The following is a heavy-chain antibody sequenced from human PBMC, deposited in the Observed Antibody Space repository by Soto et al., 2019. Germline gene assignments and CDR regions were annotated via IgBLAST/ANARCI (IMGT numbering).Heavy chain of an antibody. CDR2: ISGSGGST. Sequence: EVQLLESGGGLVQPGGSLRLSCAASGFTFSSYAMSWVRQAPGKGLEWVSAISGSGGSTYYADSVKGRFTISRDKSKNTLELQRNRPGAEDASLYYCAKGHGCYDWAKDYWGQGTMVTVSS. J-gene: IGHJ4*02. V-gene: IGHV3-23*01. CDR3: AKGHGCYDWAKDY. CDR1: GFTFSSYA. D-gene: IGHD5-12*01.